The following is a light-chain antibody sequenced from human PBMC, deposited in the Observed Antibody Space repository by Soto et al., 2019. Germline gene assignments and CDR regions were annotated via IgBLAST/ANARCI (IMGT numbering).Light chain of an antibody. CDR3: QSDDSSLYV. Sequence: QSVLTQPPSASGAPGQRVTISCTGSSSNIGACYYVYWYQQLPGTAPKLIIYGNSNRPSGVPDRFSGSKSGTSASLAITGLHAEDEDDYYCQSDDSSLYVFGTGTKLTVL. V-gene: IGLV1-40*01. J-gene: IGLJ1*01. CDR2: GNS. CDR1: SSNIGACYY.